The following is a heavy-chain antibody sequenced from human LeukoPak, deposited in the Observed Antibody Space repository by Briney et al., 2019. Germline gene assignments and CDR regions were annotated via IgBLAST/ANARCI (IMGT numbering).Heavy chain of an antibody. V-gene: IGHV3-30*18. Sequence: GGSLRLSCAVSRFIFSNYGMLWVRQAPGKGLEWVAVISYDGSNKYYADSVKGRFTISRDNSKNTLYLQMNSLRAEDTAVYYCAKYSVANPYYYYGMGVWGQGTTVTVSS. CDR2: ISYDGSNK. CDR1: RFIFSNYG. D-gene: IGHD2-21*01. CDR3: AKYSVANPYYYYGMGV. J-gene: IGHJ6*02.